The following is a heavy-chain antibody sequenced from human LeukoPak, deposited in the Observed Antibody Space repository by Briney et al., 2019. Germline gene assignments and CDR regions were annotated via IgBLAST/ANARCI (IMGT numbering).Heavy chain of an antibody. CDR3: ARDLGTPDYYYYGMDV. CDR1: GFTFSSYA. CDR2: ISYDGSNK. J-gene: IGHJ6*02. V-gene: IGHV3-30-3*01. Sequence: QPGRSLRLSCAASGFTFSSYAMHWVRQAPGKGLEWVAVISYDGSNKYYADSVKGRFTISRDNSKSTLYLQMNSLRAEDTAVYYCARDLGTPDYYYYGMDVWGQGTTVTVSS. D-gene: IGHD7-27*01.